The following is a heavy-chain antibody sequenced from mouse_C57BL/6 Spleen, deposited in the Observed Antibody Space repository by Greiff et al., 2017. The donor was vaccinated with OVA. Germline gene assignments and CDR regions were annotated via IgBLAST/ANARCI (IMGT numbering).Heavy chain of an antibody. J-gene: IGHJ2*01. CDR3: ARDYYGSGFDY. V-gene: IGHV5-16*01. D-gene: IGHD1-1*01. Sequence: EVKLVESEGGLVQPGSSMKLSCTASGFTFSDYYMAWVRQVPEKGLEWVANINYDGSSTYYLDSLKSRFIISRDNAKNILYLQMSSLKSEDTATYYCARDYYGSGFDYWGQGTTLTVSS. CDR2: INYDGSST. CDR1: GFTFSDYY.